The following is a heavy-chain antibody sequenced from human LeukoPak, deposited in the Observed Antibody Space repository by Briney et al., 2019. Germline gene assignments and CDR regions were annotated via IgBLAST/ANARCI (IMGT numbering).Heavy chain of an antibody. CDR1: GFTFSSYG. D-gene: IGHD3-10*01. V-gene: IGHV3-30*03. Sequence: QPGRSLRLSCAASGFTFSSYGMHWVRQAPGKGLEWVAVISYDGSNKYYADSVKGRFTISRDNSKNTLYLQMNSLRAEDTAVYYCAVSDDGSESYYLPTLWLYGMDVWGQGTTVTVSS. J-gene: IGHJ6*02. CDR2: ISYDGSNK. CDR3: AVSDDGSESYYLPTLWLYGMDV.